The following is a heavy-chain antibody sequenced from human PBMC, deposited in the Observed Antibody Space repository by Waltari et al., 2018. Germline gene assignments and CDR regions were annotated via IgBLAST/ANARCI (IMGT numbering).Heavy chain of an antibody. V-gene: IGHV4-59*01. CDR3: ARDTGGWFYDV. D-gene: IGHD3-10*01. Sequence: QVQLLQSGPGLVKPSETLSLPCTFSDGAISIFYWTWFRQPPGKGPEWIGCISTTGGTKYNPSLQSRVSFSVDTSKNQFSLRLTSVTAADTALYYCARDTGGWFYDVWGRGSLVTVSA. CDR1: DGAISIFY. J-gene: IGHJ2*01. CDR2: ISTTGGT.